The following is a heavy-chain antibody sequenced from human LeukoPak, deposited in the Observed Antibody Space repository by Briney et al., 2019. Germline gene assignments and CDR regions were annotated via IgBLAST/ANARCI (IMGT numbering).Heavy chain of an antibody. D-gene: IGHD3-16*01. CDR3: VRVGGAFDL. V-gene: IGHV3-48*01. CDR2: ISSSSSTI. Sequence: PGGSLRLTCAASGFTFSSYGMHWVRQAPGKGLEWISYISSSSSTIYYADSVKGRFTISRDNAKKSLYMQMNSLRAEDTAVYYCVRVGGAFDLWGQGTRVSVSS. CDR1: GFTFSSYG. J-gene: IGHJ3*01.